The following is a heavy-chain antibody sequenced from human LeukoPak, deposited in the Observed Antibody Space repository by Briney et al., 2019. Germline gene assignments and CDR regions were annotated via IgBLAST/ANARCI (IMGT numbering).Heavy chain of an antibody. CDR3: ARGTTAAIYYFDY. J-gene: IGHJ4*02. D-gene: IGHD2-2*01. Sequence: GGSLRLSCAASGFTFISYWMSWVRQAPGKGLEWVANIKQDGSEKYYVDSVKGRFTISRDNAKNSLYLQMNSLRAEDTAVYYCARGTTAAIYYFDYWGQGTLVTVPS. CDR2: IKQDGSEK. CDR1: GFTFISYW. V-gene: IGHV3-7*01.